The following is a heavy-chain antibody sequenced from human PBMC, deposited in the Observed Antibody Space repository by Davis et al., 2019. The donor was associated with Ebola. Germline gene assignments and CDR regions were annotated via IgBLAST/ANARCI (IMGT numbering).Heavy chain of an antibody. D-gene: IGHD2-21*02. CDR1: GGSINSYY. Sequence: SETLSLTCTVSGGSINSYYWRWVRRPPGTGLVRIGYIYYSGRTNYNPSLKSRVTISVDTSKNQFSLKLSSVTAADTAVYYCARVTSLLPDYWGQGTLVTVSS. CDR2: IYYSGRT. CDR3: ARVTSLLPDY. J-gene: IGHJ4*02. V-gene: IGHV4-59*08.